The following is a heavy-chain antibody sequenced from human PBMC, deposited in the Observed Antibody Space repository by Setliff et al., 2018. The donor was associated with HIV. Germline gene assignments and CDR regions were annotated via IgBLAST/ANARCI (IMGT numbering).Heavy chain of an antibody. CDR1: GFYISSGYY. CDR3: ARNMLTFGGVIGPPDY. J-gene: IGHJ4*02. CDR2: IYYSGST. V-gene: IGHV4-38-2*01. Sequence: SETLSLTCAVSGFYISSGYYWGWIRQPPGRGLEWIGTIYYSGSTYYTPSLESRVAISVDTSNNEFSLKLKSVTAADTAVYYCARNMLTFGGVIGPPDYWGQGRLVTVSS. D-gene: IGHD3-16*02.